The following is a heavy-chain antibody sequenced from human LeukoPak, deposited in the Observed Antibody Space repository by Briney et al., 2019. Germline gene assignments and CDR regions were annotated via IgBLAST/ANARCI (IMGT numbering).Heavy chain of an antibody. CDR1: GFTFSSYW. J-gene: IGHJ4*02. CDR3: TRDFDFSSAI. D-gene: IGHD3-3*01. V-gene: IGHV3-74*01. CDR2: ISPDGSTT. Sequence: GGSLRLSCAASGFTFSSYWMHWVRQAPGKGLVWVSRISPDGSTTGHADSVKGRFTTPRDNAKNTLFLQMNSLRAEDTAVYYCTRDFDFSSAIWGQGTLVTVSS.